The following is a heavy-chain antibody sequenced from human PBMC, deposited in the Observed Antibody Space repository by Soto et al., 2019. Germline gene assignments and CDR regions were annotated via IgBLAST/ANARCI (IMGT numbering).Heavy chain of an antibody. Sequence: EVQLVQSGAEVKKPGESLKISCKGSGYSFTSYWIGWVRQMPGKGLECMGIIYPGDSDTRYSPSFQGQVTISADKSISTAYLQWSSLKASDTAVFYCARPRYPGRGYYGMDVWGQGTTVTVSS. CDR2: IYPGDSDT. CDR1: GYSFTSYW. V-gene: IGHV5-51*01. J-gene: IGHJ6*02. CDR3: ARPRYPGRGYYGMDV. D-gene: IGHD2-15*01.